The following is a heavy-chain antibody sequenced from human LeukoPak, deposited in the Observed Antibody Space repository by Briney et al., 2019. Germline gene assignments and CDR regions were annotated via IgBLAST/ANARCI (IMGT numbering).Heavy chain of an antibody. V-gene: IGHV4-30-2*01. CDR1: GGSISSGGYY. J-gene: IGHJ1*01. CDR2: IYHSGST. CDR3: AREIKKGYFQH. Sequence: SQTLSLTCTVSGGSISSGGYYWSWIWQPPGKGLEWIGYIYHSGSTYYNPSLKSRVTISVDRSKNQFSLKLSSVTAADTAVYYCAREIKKGYFQHWGQGTLVTVSS.